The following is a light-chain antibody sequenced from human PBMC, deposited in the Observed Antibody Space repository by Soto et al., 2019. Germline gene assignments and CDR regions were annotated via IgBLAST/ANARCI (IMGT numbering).Light chain of an antibody. CDR3: QSYDTSLRAWV. Sequence: QSVLTQPPSASGAPGQRVTISCTGGSSNIGAGYDVHWYRQFPGTAPKLLVYGNNNRPSGISDRFSASKSGSSASLAITGLQAEDEADYYCQSYDTSLRAWVFGGGTKLTVL. CDR2: GNN. J-gene: IGLJ3*02. V-gene: IGLV1-40*01. CDR1: SSNIGAGYD.